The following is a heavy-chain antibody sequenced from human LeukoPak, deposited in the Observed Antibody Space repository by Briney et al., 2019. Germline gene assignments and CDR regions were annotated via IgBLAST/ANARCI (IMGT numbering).Heavy chain of an antibody. CDR2: ISGSDGRT. J-gene: IGHJ4*02. Sequence: PGGSLRLSCAASGFTFSSYAMSWVRQAPGKGLEWVSAISGSDGRTFYADSVKGRFTISRDNSKNTLYVQMNSLRAEDTAVYYCARDNWSKYYFDYWGQGTLVTVSS. V-gene: IGHV3-23*01. CDR3: ARDNWSKYYFDY. CDR1: GFTFSSYA. D-gene: IGHD1/OR15-1a*01.